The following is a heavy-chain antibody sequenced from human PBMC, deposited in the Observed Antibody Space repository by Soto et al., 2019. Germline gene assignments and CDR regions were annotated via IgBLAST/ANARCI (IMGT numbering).Heavy chain of an antibody. D-gene: IGHD5-18*01. CDR2: ISSSGGTI. J-gene: IGHJ4*02. Sequence: GVTLRLSGGASRITFSDFYMSWIRHAPGKGLEWVSYISSSGGTICYADSVKGRFTISRDNPKNSLFLQMNSLRADDTAVYYCARASSPRDPWLDYWGQGTLVTVSS. CDR3: ARASSPRDPWLDY. V-gene: IGHV3-11*01. CDR1: RITFSDFY.